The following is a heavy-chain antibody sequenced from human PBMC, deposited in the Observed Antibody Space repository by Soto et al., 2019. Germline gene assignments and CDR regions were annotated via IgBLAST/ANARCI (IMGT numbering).Heavy chain of an antibody. CDR3: TRDKAGTEEYYYGSGRYQDYYYYYGMDV. CDR1: GGTFSSYA. D-gene: IGHD3-10*01. J-gene: IGHJ6*02. Sequence: QVQLVQSGAEVKKPGSSVKVSCKASGGTFSSYAISWVRQAPGQGLEWMGGIIPIFGTANYAQKFQGRVTITADESTSTAYMELSSLRSEDTAVYYCTRDKAGTEEYYYGSGRYQDYYYYYGMDVWGQGTTVTVSS. CDR2: IIPIFGTA. V-gene: IGHV1-69*01.